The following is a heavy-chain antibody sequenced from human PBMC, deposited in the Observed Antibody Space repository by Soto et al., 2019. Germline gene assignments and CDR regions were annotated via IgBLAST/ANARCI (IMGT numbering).Heavy chain of an antibody. CDR1: GGSISSGGYS. CDR3: ASGRSYYDFWSGYLFDY. D-gene: IGHD3-3*01. Sequence: SETLSLTCAVSGGSISSGGYSWSWIRQPPGKGLEWIGYIYYSGSTYYNPSLKSRVTISVDTSKNQFSLKLSSVTAADTAVYYCASGRSYYDFWSGYLFDYWGQGTLVTVSS. V-gene: IGHV4-30-2*03. CDR2: IYYSGST. J-gene: IGHJ4*02.